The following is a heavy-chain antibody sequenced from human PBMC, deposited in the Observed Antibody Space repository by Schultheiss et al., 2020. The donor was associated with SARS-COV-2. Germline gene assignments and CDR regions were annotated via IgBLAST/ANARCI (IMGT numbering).Heavy chain of an antibody. V-gene: IGHV3-30*03. CDR2: IPYDGSST. J-gene: IGHJ6*02. CDR1: GFTFSSYA. D-gene: IGHD2-2*01. Sequence: GGSLRLSCATSGFTFSSYAMHWVRQAPGKGLEWVAVIPYDGSSTYYADSVKGRFTISRDNSKNRMYLQMNSLRPEDTAVYYCASLHCSGSNCYGIYYHGMDVWGQGTTVTVSS. CDR3: ASLHCSGSNCYGIYYHGMDV.